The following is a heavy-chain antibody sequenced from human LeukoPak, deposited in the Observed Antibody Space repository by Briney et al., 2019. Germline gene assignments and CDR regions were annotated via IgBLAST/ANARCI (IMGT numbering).Heavy chain of an antibody. D-gene: IGHD3-22*01. CDR3: ARIVVVSQSLLHWDDSYYFDY. V-gene: IGHV5-51*01. CDR2: IYPGDSDT. J-gene: IGHJ4*02. Sequence: GESLKISFQGSGYRFTSYWIGWVRPMPGKGLEWMGIIYPGDSDTRYSPSFQGQVTISADKSISTAYLQWSSLKASDTAMYYCARIVVVSQSLLHWDDSYYFDYWGQGTLVTVSS. CDR1: GYRFTSYW.